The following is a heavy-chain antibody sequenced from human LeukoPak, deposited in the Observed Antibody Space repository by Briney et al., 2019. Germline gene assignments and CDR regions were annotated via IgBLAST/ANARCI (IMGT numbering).Heavy chain of an antibody. J-gene: IGHJ3*02. CDR2: IYTSGST. D-gene: IGHD3-22*01. Sequence: SEPLSLTCTVSVRSISSYYWSWIRQPAGKGLEWIGRIYTSGSTNYNPSLKSRVTISVDKPKNHFSLKLSTATAAYTAVYYCARVVDYYDSSGYLPDAFDIWGQGTMVTVSS. CDR3: ARVVDYYDSSGYLPDAFDI. V-gene: IGHV4-4*07. CDR1: VRSISSYY.